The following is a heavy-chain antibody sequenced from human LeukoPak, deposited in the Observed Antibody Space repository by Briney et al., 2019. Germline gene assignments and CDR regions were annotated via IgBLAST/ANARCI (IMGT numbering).Heavy chain of an antibody. CDR3: ARDIALEMATIGFDY. J-gene: IGHJ4*02. Sequence: GGSLRLPCAASGFTFSSYSMNWVRQAPGKGLEWVSYISSSSSTIYYADSVEGRFTISRDNAKNSLYLQMNSLRAEDTAVYYCARDIALEMATIGFDYWGQGTLVTVSS. CDR2: ISSSSSTI. V-gene: IGHV3-48*01. CDR1: GFTFSSYS. D-gene: IGHD5-24*01.